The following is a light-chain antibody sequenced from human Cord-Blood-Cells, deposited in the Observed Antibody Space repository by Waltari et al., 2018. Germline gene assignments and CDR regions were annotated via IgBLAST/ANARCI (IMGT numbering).Light chain of an antibody. CDR2: DAS. J-gene: IGKJ4*01. CDR3: QQRSNWPLT. CDR1: QSVSSY. V-gene: IGKV3-11*01. Sequence: EIVLPQSPATLSLSPGERATLSCRASQSVSSYLAWYQQKPGQAPRLLIYDASNRATGIPARFSGSASGTDFTLTISSLEPEDFAVYYCQQRSNWPLTFGGGTKVEIK.